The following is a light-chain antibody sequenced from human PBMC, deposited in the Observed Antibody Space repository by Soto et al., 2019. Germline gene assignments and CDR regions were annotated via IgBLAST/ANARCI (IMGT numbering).Light chain of an antibody. J-gene: IGKJ1*01. CDR1: QSIRRS. V-gene: IGKV1-39*01. Sequence: DIQMTQSPSSLSASVGDRVTITCRASQSIRRSLNWYQQKPGKAPKLLIYAASSLQSGVPSRFSGTGSGTDFTLTISSLQPEDFAIYYCQQSFNSPRTLGQGTKVDIK. CDR3: QQSFNSPRT. CDR2: AAS.